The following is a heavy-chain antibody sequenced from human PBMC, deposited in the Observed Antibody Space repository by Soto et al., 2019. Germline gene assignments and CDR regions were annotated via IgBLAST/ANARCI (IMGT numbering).Heavy chain of an antibody. CDR1: GYTFTTYA. D-gene: IGHD2-15*01. V-gene: IGHV1-3*01. J-gene: IGHJ5*02. CDR3: ARRVYRGGSSNWFDP. Sequence: ASVKVSCKASGYTFTTYAMHWVRQAPGQRLEWMGWINVGNGYTKYSQKFQGRVTITRDTSASTAYMELSSLRSEDTAVYYCARRVYRGGSSNWFDPWGQGTLVTVS. CDR2: INVGNGYT.